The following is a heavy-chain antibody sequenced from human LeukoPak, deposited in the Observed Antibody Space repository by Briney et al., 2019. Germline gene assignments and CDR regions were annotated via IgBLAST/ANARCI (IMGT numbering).Heavy chain of an antibody. Sequence: VASVKVSCKASGGTFSSYAISWVRQAPGQGLEWMGGIIPIFGTANYAQKFQGRVTITADESTSTAYMELSSLRSEDTAVYYCARARKWELLGGYFDYWGQGTLVTVSS. D-gene: IGHD1-26*01. CDR3: ARARKWELLGGYFDY. CDR2: IIPIFGTA. J-gene: IGHJ4*02. CDR1: GGTFSSYA. V-gene: IGHV1-69*13.